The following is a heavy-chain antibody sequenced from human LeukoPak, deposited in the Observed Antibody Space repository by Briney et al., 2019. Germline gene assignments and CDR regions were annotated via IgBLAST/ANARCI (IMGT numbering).Heavy chain of an antibody. J-gene: IGHJ4*02. CDR3: AREGDYYGSGSYYSPFDS. Sequence: GGSLRLSCTVSGFTVSSNSMSWVRQAPGKGLEWVSHINWNGGSTGYADSVKGRFTISRDNAKNSLYLQMDSLRAEDTALYSCAREGDYYGSGSYYSPFDSWGQGTLVTVSS. CDR1: GFTVSSNS. V-gene: IGHV3-20*04. CDR2: INWNGGST. D-gene: IGHD3-10*01.